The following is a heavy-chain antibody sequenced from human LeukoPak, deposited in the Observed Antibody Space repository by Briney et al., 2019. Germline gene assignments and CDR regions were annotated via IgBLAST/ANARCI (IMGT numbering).Heavy chain of an antibody. D-gene: IGHD3-10*01. J-gene: IGHJ4*02. CDR2: MNPNSGNT. CDR3: ATDPAGSGSPAWAY. CDR1: GYTFTSYD. V-gene: IGHV1-8*03. Sequence: ASVKVSCKASGYTFTSYDINWVRQATGQGLEWMGWMNPNSGNTGYAQKFQGRVTITRNTSISTAYMELMSLRSEDTAVYNCATDPAGSGSPAWAYWRQGTLVIVSS.